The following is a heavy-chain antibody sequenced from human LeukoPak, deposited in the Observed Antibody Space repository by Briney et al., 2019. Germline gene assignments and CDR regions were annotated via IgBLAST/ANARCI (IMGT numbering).Heavy chain of an antibody. CDR2: IKQDGSEK. CDR1: GFTCSNYW. J-gene: IGHJ4*02. Sequence: GGSLRLSCAASGFTCSNYWMSWVRQAPGQGLEWVANIKQDGSEKYYVDSVKGRFTISRDNAKNSLYLQMNSLRAEDTAVYYCARDEGYYGDYEGFDYWGQGTLVTVSS. CDR3: ARDEGYYGDYEGFDY. D-gene: IGHD4-17*01. V-gene: IGHV3-7*01.